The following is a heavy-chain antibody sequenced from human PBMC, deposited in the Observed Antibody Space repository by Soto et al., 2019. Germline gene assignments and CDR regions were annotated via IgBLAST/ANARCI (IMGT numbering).Heavy chain of an antibody. V-gene: IGHV3-23*01. CDR2: ISGSATST. CDR1: GFTFNSYA. J-gene: IGHJ4*02. Sequence: EVQLLESGGGLVQPGGSLRLSCAASGFTFNSYAMSWVRQAQGKGLEWVSAISGSATSTYYADSVKGRFTISRDNAKNSLYLQMNSLRAEDTAVYYCARLTVGATPTDYWGQGTLVTVSS. CDR3: ARLTVGATPTDY. D-gene: IGHD1-26*01.